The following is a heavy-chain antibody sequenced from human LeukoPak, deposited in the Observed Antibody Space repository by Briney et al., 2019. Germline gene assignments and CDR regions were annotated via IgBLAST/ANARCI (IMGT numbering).Heavy chain of an antibody. CDR2: IYNSGST. D-gene: IGHD6-13*01. CDR1: GGSISTYY. CDR3: ARENSNSWYLDY. J-gene: IGHJ4*02. Sequence: SETLSLTCTVSGGSISTYYWSWSRQPPGKGLEWIGYIYNSGSTNYNPSLKSRVTISVDTSKNQFSLKLSSVTAADTAVYYCARENSNSWYLDYWGQGTLVTVSS. V-gene: IGHV4-59*01.